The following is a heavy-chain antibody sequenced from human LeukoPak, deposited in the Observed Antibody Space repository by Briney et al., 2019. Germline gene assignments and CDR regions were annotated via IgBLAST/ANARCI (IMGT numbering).Heavy chain of an antibody. D-gene: IGHD1-26*01. CDR2: ISGSGDIT. V-gene: IGHV3-23*01. CDR3: TTDSPLYSGNYYEVP. J-gene: IGHJ5*02. CDR1: GFTFSSYA. Sequence: GGSLRLSCAASGFTFSSYAMSWVRQAPGKGLEWVSGISGSGDITYYADSVKGRFTISRDNSKNTLYLQMNSLKTEDTAAYYCTTDSPLYSGNYYEVPWGQGTLVTVSS.